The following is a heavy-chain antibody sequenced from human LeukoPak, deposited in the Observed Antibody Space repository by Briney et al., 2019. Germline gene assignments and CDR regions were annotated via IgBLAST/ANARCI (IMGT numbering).Heavy chain of an antibody. CDR3: ARSYYDFWSGYFSPYPYYYYMDV. CDR1: GFTFDIYA. V-gene: IGHV3-23*01. D-gene: IGHD3-3*01. Sequence: PPGGSLRLSCVASGFTFDIYAMSWVRQAPGKGLEWVSAISGSGGSTYYADSVKGRFTISRDNFKNRLFLQMNSLRAEDTAVYYCARSYYDFWSGYFSPYPYYYYMDVWGKGTTVTVSS. CDR2: ISGSGGST. J-gene: IGHJ6*03.